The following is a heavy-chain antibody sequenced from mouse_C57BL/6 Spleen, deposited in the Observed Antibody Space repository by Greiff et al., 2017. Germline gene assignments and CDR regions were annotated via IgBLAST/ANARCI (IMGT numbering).Heavy chain of an antibody. Sequence: EVQLQQSGAELVKPGASVKLSCTASGFNIKDYDMHWVKQRTEQGLEWIGRIDPEDGETKYALKFQGKDTITADTSSNTAYLQLSSLTSEDTAVYYCARGDSNHWYFDVWGTGTTVTVSS. D-gene: IGHD2-5*01. CDR2: IDPEDGET. CDR1: GFNIKDYD. V-gene: IGHV14-2*01. CDR3: ARGDSNHWYFDV. J-gene: IGHJ1*03.